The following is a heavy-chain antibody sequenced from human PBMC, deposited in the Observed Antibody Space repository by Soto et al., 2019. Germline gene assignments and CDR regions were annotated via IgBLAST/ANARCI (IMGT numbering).Heavy chain of an antibody. CDR1: GLTLSACW. CDR3: ARDLGGPDY. CDR2: LSSDGFGT. Sequence: GGSLRLSCAASGLTLSACWMHWVRQAPGRGLEWVSRLSSDGFGTAYADSVKGRCHISRDNARNTLFLQMNGLRAEDTAVYYCARDLGGPDYWGRGTLVTVSS. J-gene: IGHJ4*02. D-gene: IGHD3-16*01. V-gene: IGHV3-74*03.